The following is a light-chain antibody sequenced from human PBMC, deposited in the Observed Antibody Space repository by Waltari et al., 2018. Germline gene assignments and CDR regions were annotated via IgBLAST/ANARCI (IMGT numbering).Light chain of an antibody. V-gene: IGLV2-8*01. CDR1: SSDIGGYPY. J-gene: IGLJ2*01. CDR3: SSYAGSHTVLL. Sequence: QSALTQPPSASGSPGQSVTISCTGTSSDIGGYPYVSWYQQHPGEAPKLIIFEASKRSSGVPDRFSGSKAGYTASLTVSGLQADDEADYYCSSYAGSHTVLLFGGGTKLTVL. CDR2: EAS.